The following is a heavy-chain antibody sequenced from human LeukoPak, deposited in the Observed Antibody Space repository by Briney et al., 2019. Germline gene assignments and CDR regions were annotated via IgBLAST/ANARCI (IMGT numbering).Heavy chain of an antibody. J-gene: IGHJ5*01. D-gene: IGHD6-13*01. CDR1: GDSVSSNSAA. CDR2: TYYRSKWYN. CDR3: SRASLQSGIAGPNWFDS. V-gene: IGHV6-1*01. Sequence: SQTLSLTCAISGDSVSSNSAAWNWIRQSPSRGLEWLGRTYYRSKWYNDYAISVQSRITINSDTSKNQFSLQLNSVTPEDTAVYYCSRASLQSGIAGPNWFDSWGQGTLVTVSS.